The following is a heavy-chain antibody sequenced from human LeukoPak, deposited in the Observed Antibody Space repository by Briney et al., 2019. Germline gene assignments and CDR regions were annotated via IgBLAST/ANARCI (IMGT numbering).Heavy chain of an antibody. V-gene: IGHV3-48*01. CDR3: ARGLGSGWYPFDY. D-gene: IGHD6-19*01. J-gene: IGHJ4*02. Sequence: GGSLRLSCAASGFTFSSYSMNWVRQAPGKVLEWVSYISSSGTTKYYADSVKDRFTISRDNAKNALHLQMNSLRGEDMAVYYCARGLGSGWYPFDYWAREPWSPSPQ. CDR1: GFTFSSYS. CDR2: ISSSGTTK.